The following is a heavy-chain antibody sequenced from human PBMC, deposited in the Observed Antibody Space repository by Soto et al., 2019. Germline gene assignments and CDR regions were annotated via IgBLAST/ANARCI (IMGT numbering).Heavy chain of an antibody. Sequence: PPETLSLTCAVYGGSFRGYSWTWIRQPPGKGLEWIGEINHSGSTNYNPSLKSRVTISVDTSKNQFSLRLSSVTAADTAVCYCAIVTTLGAIDFRDKGT. J-gene: IGHJ6*04. D-gene: IGHD1-26*01. CDR2: INHSGST. CDR1: GGSFRGYS. V-gene: IGHV4-34*01. CDR3: AIVTTLGAIDF.